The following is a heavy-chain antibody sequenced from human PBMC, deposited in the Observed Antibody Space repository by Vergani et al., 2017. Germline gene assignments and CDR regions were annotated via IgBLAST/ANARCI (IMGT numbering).Heavy chain of an antibody. V-gene: IGHV1-24*01. CDR1: GYSLTELT. CDR2: FDPEHGEV. CDR3: ETPQTVTTGGMEV. D-gene: IGHD4-17*01. J-gene: IGHJ6*02. Sequence: QVQLVQSGSEVRKPGASVKVSCQVSGYSLTELTIHWVRQAPGKGLEWMGGFDPEHGEVTFAHHIQGRVTIAADTSTDTAHLELSSLRSEDTAVYYCETPQTVTTGGMEVWGQGTTVIVSS.